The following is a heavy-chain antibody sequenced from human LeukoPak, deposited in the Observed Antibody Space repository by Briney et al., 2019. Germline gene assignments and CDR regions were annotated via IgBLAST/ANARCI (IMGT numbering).Heavy chain of an antibody. D-gene: IGHD3-10*01. CDR3: ARAVGSGSFQTYYYYMDV. V-gene: IGHV4-4*07. J-gene: IGHJ6*03. Sequence: SETLSLTCTDSGGSISSYYWSWIRQPAGKGLEWIGRIYTSGSTNYNPSLKSRVTMSVDTFKNQFSLKLSSVTAADTAVYYCARAVGSGSFQTYYYYMDVWGKGTTVTISS. CDR2: IYTSGST. CDR1: GGSISSYY.